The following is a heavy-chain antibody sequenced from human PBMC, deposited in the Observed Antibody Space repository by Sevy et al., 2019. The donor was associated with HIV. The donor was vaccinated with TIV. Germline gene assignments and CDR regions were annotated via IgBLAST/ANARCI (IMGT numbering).Heavy chain of an antibody. Sequence: ASVKVSCKASGGTFSSYAISWVRQAPGQGLEWMGGIIPIFGTANYAQKFQGRVTITAGESTSTAYMELSSLRSEDTAVYYYATKGPTYYYDSSGSRTLGAFDIWGQGTMVTVSS. J-gene: IGHJ3*02. CDR1: GGTFSSYA. CDR3: ATKGPTYYYDSSGSRTLGAFDI. CDR2: IIPIFGTA. V-gene: IGHV1-69*13. D-gene: IGHD3-22*01.